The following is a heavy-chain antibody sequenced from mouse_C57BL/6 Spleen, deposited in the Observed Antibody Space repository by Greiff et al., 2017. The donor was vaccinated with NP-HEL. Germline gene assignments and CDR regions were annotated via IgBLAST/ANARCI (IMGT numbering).Heavy chain of an antibody. CDR2: INPGSGGT. J-gene: IGHJ3*01. V-gene: IGHV1-54*01. Sequence: VQLQQSGAELVRPGPSVKVSCKASGYAFTNYLIEWVKQRPGQGLEWIGVINPGSGGTNYNEKFKGKATLTADKSSSTAYMQLSSLTSEDSAVYFCARYGSSPFAYWGQGTLVTVSA. D-gene: IGHD1-1*01. CDR1: GYAFTNYL. CDR3: ARYGSSPFAY.